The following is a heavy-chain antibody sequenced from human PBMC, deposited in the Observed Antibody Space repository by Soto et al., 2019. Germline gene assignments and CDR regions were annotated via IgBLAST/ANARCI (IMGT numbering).Heavy chain of an antibody. V-gene: IGHV4-34*01. CDR1: GGSFSGYY. CDR2: INHSGST. CDR3: ARGAVAGPVHDDLLSTQLRDKYYFDY. Sequence: PSETLSLTCAVYGGSFSGYYWSWIRQPPGKGLEWIGEINHSGSTNYNPSLKSRVTISVDTSKNQFSLKLSSVTAADTAVYYCARGAVAGPVHDDLLSTQLRDKYYFDYWGQGTLVTVSS. D-gene: IGHD6-19*01. J-gene: IGHJ4*02.